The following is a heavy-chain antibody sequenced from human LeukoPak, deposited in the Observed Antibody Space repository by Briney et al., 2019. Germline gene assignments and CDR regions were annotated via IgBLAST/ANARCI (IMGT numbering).Heavy chain of an antibody. CDR2: IYPYSGDT. V-gene: IGHV1-2*02. CDR3: ARDRNSGSALDI. D-gene: IGHD6-6*01. J-gene: IGHJ3*02. CDR1: GYTFTGYY. Sequence: ASVKVSCKASGYTFTGYYIHWVRQAPGQGLEWMGWIYPYSGDTNYAQNFQGRVTMTRDTSISTAYMELSSLKSDDTAVYYCARDRNSGSALDIWGQGTMLTVSS.